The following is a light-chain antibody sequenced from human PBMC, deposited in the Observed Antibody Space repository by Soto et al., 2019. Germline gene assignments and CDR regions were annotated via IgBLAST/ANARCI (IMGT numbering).Light chain of an antibody. V-gene: IGLV3-21*04. J-gene: IGLJ1*01. CDR2: YDS. CDR3: QVWDSSSDHYV. CDR1: NIGSKS. Sequence: SYELTQPPSVSVAPGKTARITCGGNNIGSKSVHWYQQKPGQAPVLVIYYDSDRPSAIPERFSGSNSGNTATLTISRVEAWDEDDYYCQVWDSSSDHYVFGTGTKVTVL.